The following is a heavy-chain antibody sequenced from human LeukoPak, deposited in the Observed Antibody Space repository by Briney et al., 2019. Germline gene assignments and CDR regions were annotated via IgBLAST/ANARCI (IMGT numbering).Heavy chain of an antibody. CDR2: IRSKTYGETT. Sequence: GGSLRLSCTASGFTFGDNAMTWVRQAPGRGLEWVGFIRSKTYGETTEYAASVNGRFTISRDDSKSIAYLQMNSLKSEDTAVYYCTRGIAKTGMNCWGQGTLVTVSA. V-gene: IGHV3-49*04. CDR3: TRGIAKTGMNC. J-gene: IGHJ4*02. CDR1: GFTFGDNA. D-gene: IGHD6-19*01.